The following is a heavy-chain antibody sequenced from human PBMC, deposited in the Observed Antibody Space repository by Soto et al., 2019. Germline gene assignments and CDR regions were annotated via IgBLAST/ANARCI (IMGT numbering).Heavy chain of an antibody. CDR3: ARDGKDTVLVPAAINWFDP. CDR1: GFTFSSYA. CDR2: ISYDGSNK. J-gene: IGHJ5*02. D-gene: IGHD2-2*02. Sequence: GGSLRLSCAASGFTFSSYAMHWVRQAPGKGLEWVAVISYDGSNKYYADSVKGRFTISRDNSKNTLYLQTNSLRAEDTAVYYCARDGKDTVLVPAAINWFDPWGQGTLVTVSS. V-gene: IGHV3-30-3*01.